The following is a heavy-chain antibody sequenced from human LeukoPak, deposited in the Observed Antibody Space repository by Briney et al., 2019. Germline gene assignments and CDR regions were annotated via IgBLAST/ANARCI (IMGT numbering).Heavy chain of an antibody. CDR1: GFAFRSYA. CDR3: AKVGVASKPYYFDY. Sequence: SGGSLRLSCAASGFAFRSYAMSWVRQAPGKGLEWVSALSGSGGSTYYADSLKGRFTISRDNSQNSLYLQMNSLRAEDTAVYYCAKVGVASKPYYFDYWGQGTLVTVSS. D-gene: IGHD3-3*01. J-gene: IGHJ4*02. CDR2: LSGSGGST. V-gene: IGHV3-23*01.